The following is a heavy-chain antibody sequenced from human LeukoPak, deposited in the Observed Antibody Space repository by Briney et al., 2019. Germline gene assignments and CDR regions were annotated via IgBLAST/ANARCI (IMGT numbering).Heavy chain of an antibody. CDR2: ISSSGSTI. CDR3: ARDPSYASGLFDP. CDR1: GSTFSDYY. Sequence: PGGSLRLSCAASGSTFSDYYMSWIRQAPGKGLEWVSYISSSGSTIYYADSVKGRFTISRDNAKNSLYLQMNSLRAEDTAVYYCARDPSYASGLFDPWGQGTLVTVSS. V-gene: IGHV3-11*01. D-gene: IGHD2-2*01. J-gene: IGHJ5*02.